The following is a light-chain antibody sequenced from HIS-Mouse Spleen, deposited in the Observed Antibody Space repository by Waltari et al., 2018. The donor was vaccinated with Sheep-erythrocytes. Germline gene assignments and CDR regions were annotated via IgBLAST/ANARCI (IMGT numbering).Light chain of an antibody. CDR2: EGS. CDR3: CSYAGSSTFV. J-gene: IGLJ1*01. Sequence: QSALTQPASVSGSPGQSITISCTGTSSDVGSYNLVSWYQQHPGKAPKPMIYEGSKRPSGVSNLYSGSKYGNTASLTISGLQAEDEADYYCCSYAGSSTFVFGTGTKVTVL. CDR1: SSDVGSYNL. V-gene: IGLV2-23*01.